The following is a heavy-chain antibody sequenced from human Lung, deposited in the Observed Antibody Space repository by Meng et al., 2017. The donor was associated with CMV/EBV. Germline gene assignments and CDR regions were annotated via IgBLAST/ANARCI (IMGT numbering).Heavy chain of an antibody. CDR2: INSICGTK. CDR3: ASQGEEVDY. J-gene: IGHJ4*02. V-gene: IGHV1-69*01. CDR1: GSNRSSYS. Sequence: SGHVMQYPGSPSNCSFNACGSNRSSYSWSWVRQAPGKGLEWIGWINSICGTKNYAPMFKGIITSTAALSTSTSYIERSGMTAEATAMYCSASQGEEVDYWGQGTLVTVSS.